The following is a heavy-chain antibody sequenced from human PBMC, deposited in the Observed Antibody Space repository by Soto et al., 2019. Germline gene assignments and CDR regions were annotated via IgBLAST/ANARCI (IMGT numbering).Heavy chain of an antibody. Sequence: EVQLLESGGGLVQPGGSLRLSCAVSGFSYSTFAVTWVRQAPGKGLEWVCGVSGGRGATHYRDYVRGRFTITGDESKNTVYLQMHSLRVEDTAVYYCTRWNGYADLWGQGTLVTVSS. CDR1: GFSYSTFA. CDR2: VSGGRGAT. V-gene: IGHV3-23*01. CDR3: TRWNGYADL. D-gene: IGHD1-1*01. J-gene: IGHJ4*02.